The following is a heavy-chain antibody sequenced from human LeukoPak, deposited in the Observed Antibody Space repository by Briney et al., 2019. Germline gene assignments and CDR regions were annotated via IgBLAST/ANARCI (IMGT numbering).Heavy chain of an antibody. D-gene: IGHD1-26*01. Sequence: GGSLRLSCAASGFTFDDFAMHWVRQAPGKGLEGVSLISEDGGSTYHADSVKGRFIISIDNSKNSLYHQMNGPSGEDTACYSCAKDNWVATRGHYGFDSWGQGTLVTVSS. J-gene: IGHJ4*02. V-gene: IGHV3-43*02. CDR3: AKDNWVATRGHYGFDS. CDR2: ISEDGGST. CDR1: GFTFDDFA.